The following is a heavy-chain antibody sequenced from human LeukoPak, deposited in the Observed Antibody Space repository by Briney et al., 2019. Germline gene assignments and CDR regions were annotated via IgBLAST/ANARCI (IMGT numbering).Heavy chain of an antibody. V-gene: IGHV3-30*02. CDR3: AKDGGTWDFDY. J-gene: IGHJ4*02. D-gene: IGHD3-16*01. Sequence: GGSLRLSCAASGFTFSTSGMHWVRQAPGKGLEWVSFVRYDGSEKYHAGSVKGRFTISRDNSKNTLYLQMNSLRGEDTAVYYCAKDGGTWDFDYWGQGTLVTVSS. CDR2: VRYDGSEK. CDR1: GFTFSTSG.